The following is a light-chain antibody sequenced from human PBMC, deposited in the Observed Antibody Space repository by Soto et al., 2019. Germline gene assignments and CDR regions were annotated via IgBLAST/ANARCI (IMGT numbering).Light chain of an antibody. CDR1: SSDVGAYNY. Sequence: QSALTQPRSVSGSPGQSVIISCTGTSSDVGAYNYVSWYQHHPGKAPKAMIYDVNKRPSGVPDRFSGSKSGNTASLTISGLQAEDEGDYYCPSYAGSYTYVFGSGTKVTVL. CDR3: PSYAGSYTYV. J-gene: IGLJ1*01. CDR2: DVN. V-gene: IGLV2-11*01.